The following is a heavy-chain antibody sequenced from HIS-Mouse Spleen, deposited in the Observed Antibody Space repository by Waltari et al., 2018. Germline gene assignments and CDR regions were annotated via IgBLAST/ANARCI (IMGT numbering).Heavy chain of an antibody. J-gene: IGHJ4*02. CDR3: TSEARIAAIDY. D-gene: IGHD6-13*01. CDR1: GFTFSNAW. CDR2: IKSKTDGGTT. V-gene: IGHV3-15*01. Sequence: EVQLVESGGGLVKPGGSLRLSCAASGFTFSNAWMSWVRQAPGKGVEWVGRIKSKTDGGTTDYAAPVKGRFTISRDDSKNTLYLQMNSLKTEDTAVYYCTSEARIAAIDYWGQGTLVTVSS.